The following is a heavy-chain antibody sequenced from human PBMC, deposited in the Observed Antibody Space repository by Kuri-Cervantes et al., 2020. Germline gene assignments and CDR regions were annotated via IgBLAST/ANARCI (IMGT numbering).Heavy chain of an antibody. J-gene: IGHJ4*02. V-gene: IGHV4-39*01. Sequence: SETLSLTCSVSGGSISSSSYYWGWIRQPPGKGLEWIGNIYYSGGTYFNPSLKSRVTMSVDTSKNQFSLKLSSVTAADTAVYYCARISNSWFSADYWGQGTLVTDSS. CDR1: GGSISSSSYY. CDR2: IYYSGGT. CDR3: ARISNSWFSADY. D-gene: IGHD6-13*01.